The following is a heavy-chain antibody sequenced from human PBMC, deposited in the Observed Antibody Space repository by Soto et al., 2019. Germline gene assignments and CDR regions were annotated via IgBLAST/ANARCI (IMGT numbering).Heavy chain of an antibody. J-gene: IGHJ5*02. CDR2: IFHGGAT. CDR3: AKSGSSWYDRFDP. V-gene: IGHV4-59*12. D-gene: IGHD6-13*01. Sequence: ASETLSLTCNVSGVPISNFYWSWIRQPPGKGLQWIGYIFHGGATNYNPSLKDRVTISVDTSKNQVSLILNSVTAADTAVYYCAKSGSSWYDRFDPWGQGTLVTVSS. CDR1: GVPISNFY.